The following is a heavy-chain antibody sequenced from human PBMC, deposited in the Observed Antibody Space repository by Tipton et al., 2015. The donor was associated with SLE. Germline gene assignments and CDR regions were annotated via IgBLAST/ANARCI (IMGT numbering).Heavy chain of an antibody. J-gene: IGHJ4*02. D-gene: IGHD3-3*01. CDR1: GFTFRSYV. Sequence: SLRLSCAASGFTFRSYVMTWVRQAPGKGLEWVSTIYTAGTTTRYVDSVKGRFIISRDDSKNTLYLQMNSLRAEDTAVYYCARASGITIFGVVTPYFDYWGQGTLVTVSS. CDR3: ARASGITIFGVVTPYFDY. V-gene: IGHV3-23*03. CDR2: IYTAGTTT.